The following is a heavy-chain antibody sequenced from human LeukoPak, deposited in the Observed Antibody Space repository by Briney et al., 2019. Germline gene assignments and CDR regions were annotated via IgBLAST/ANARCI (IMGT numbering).Heavy chain of an antibody. V-gene: IGHV4-31*03. J-gene: IGHJ6*02. D-gene: IGHD3-22*01. Sequence: SETLSLTCTVSGGSISSGGYYWSWIRQHPGKGLEWIGYIYCSGSTYYNPSLKSRVTISVDTSKNQFSLKLSSLTAADTAVYYCAREVNSSGYYQRLPSIRDYYYYGMDVWGQGTTVTVSS. CDR2: IYCSGST. CDR1: GGSISSGGYY. CDR3: AREVNSSGYYQRLPSIRDYYYYGMDV.